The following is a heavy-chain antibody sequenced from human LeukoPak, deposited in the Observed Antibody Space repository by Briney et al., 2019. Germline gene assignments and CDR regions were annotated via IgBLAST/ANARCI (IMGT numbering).Heavy chain of an antibody. CDR1: GGSFSGYY. CDR3: ARRRGYSYGYRGGWFDP. CDR2: INHSGST. D-gene: IGHD5-18*01. Sequence: MPSETLSLTCAVYGGSFSGYYWSWIRQPPGKGLEWSGEINHSGSTNYNPSLKSRVTISVDTSKNQFSLKLSSVTAADTAVYYCARRRGYSYGYRGGWFDPWGQGTLVTVSS. V-gene: IGHV4-34*01. J-gene: IGHJ5*02.